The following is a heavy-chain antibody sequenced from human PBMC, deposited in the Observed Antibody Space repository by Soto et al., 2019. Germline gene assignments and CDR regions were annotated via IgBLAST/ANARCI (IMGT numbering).Heavy chain of an antibody. D-gene: IGHD2-2*01. CDR2: ISGSGGST. CDR1: GFTVSSYA. Sequence: HPGGSLRLSCAASGFTVSSYAMSWVRQAPGKGLEWVSAISGSGGSTYYADSVKGRFTISRDNSKNTLYLQMNSLRAEDTAVYYCAKVRGSGDIVVVPAVRDFDIWGQVTMVTVSS. CDR3: AKVRGSGDIVVVPAVRDFDI. V-gene: IGHV3-23*01. J-gene: IGHJ3*02.